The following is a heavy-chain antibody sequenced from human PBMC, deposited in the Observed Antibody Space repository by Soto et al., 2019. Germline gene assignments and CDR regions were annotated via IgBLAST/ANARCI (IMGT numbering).Heavy chain of an antibody. Sequence: EVQLLESGGGLVQPGGSLRLSCEASGFTFSSYAMSWVRQAPGKGLEWVSGISGSGGSTYYADSVKGRFTISRDNSKNTLYLQMNSLRAEDTAVYYCVNLDSYGYPADYWGQGTLVTVSS. V-gene: IGHV3-23*01. J-gene: IGHJ4*02. CDR2: ISGSGGST. D-gene: IGHD5-18*01. CDR1: GFTFSSYA. CDR3: VNLDSYGYPADY.